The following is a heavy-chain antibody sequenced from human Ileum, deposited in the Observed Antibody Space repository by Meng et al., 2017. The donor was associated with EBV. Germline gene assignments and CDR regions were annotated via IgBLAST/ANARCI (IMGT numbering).Heavy chain of an antibody. CDR2: IYYSGTT. Sequence: VHLHDSGPGLVKPSETLSLHCTASGCAGSISSYDWSWIRQPPGKGLEWIGYIYYSGTTTYNPSLESRVTISVDTSKNQFSLKLRSVAASDTAVYYCARGWDTAMDSGWGQGTLVTVSS. J-gene: IGHJ4*02. CDR1: GCAGSISSYD. V-gene: IGHV4-61*01. D-gene: IGHD5-18*01. CDR3: ARGWDTAMDSG.